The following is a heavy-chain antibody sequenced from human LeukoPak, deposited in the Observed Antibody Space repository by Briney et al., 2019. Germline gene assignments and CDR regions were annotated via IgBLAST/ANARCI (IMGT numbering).Heavy chain of an antibody. CDR2: INPNSGNT. CDR3: ARGSRGKQLVLGY. D-gene: IGHD6-6*01. Sequence: ASVKVSCKASGYTFTGYYMHWVRQAPGQGLEWMGWINPNSGNTGYAQKFQGRVTITRNTSISTAYMELSSLRSEDTAVYYCARGSRGKQLVLGYWGQGTLVTVSS. V-gene: IGHV1-8*03. J-gene: IGHJ4*02. CDR1: GYTFTGYY.